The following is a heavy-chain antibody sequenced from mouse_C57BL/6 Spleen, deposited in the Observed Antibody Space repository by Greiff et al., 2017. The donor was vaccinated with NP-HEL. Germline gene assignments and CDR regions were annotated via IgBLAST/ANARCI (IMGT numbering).Heavy chain of an antibody. CDR1: GFTFSSYA. J-gene: IGHJ2*01. CDR2: ISDGGSYT. Sequence: EVKLMESGGGLVKPGGSLKLSCAASGFTFSSYAMSWVRQTPEKRLEWVATISDGGSYTYYPDNVKGRFTISRDNAKNNLYLQMSHLKSEDTAMYYCARENDGYYHYWGQGTTLTVSS. D-gene: IGHD2-3*01. CDR3: ARENDGYYHY. V-gene: IGHV5-4*01.